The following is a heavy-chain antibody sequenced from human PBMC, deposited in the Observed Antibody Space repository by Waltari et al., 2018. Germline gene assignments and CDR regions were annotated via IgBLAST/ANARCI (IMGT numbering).Heavy chain of an antibody. V-gene: IGHV4-61*02. CDR3: ARLSVEMATILGFDYYYGMDV. D-gene: IGHD2-21*01. CDR1: GGSIRSGSYY. J-gene: IGHJ6*02. CDR2: IYTSGST. Sequence: QVQLQESGPGLVKPSQTLSLTCTISGGSIRSGSYYWRWIRQPAGKGLGWIGRIYTSGSTNYNPSLKSRVTISVDTSKNQFSLKLSSVTAADTAVYYCARLSVEMATILGFDYYYGMDVWGQGTTVTVSS.